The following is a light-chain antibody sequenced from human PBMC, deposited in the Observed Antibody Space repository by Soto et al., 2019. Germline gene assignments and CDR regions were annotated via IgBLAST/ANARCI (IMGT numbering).Light chain of an antibody. Sequence: EIVMTQSPATLSVSAGERVTLSCRASQSVSSYLAWYQQKPGQAPRLLIYDASNRATGIPARFSGSGSGTDFTLTISSLEPEDFAVYYCQQRSNWPALTFGGGTKVEIK. J-gene: IGKJ4*01. CDR3: QQRSNWPALT. V-gene: IGKV3-11*01. CDR1: QSVSSY. CDR2: DAS.